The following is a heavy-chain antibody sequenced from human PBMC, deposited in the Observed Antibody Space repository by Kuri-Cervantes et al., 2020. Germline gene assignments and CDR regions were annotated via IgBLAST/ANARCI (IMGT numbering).Heavy chain of an antibody. D-gene: IGHD1-26*01. CDR2: ITTYNGDT. Sequence: ASVKVSCKASGYTFTSYDINWVRQAPGQGLEWIGWITTYNGDTDYAHKFQGRVTLTTDTSTTTAHMELRSLRSDDTAVYYCATKGKWDLRGEFYFDHWGQGTLVTVSS. V-gene: IGHV1-18*01. CDR3: ATKGKWDLRGEFYFDH. J-gene: IGHJ4*02. CDR1: GYTFTSYD.